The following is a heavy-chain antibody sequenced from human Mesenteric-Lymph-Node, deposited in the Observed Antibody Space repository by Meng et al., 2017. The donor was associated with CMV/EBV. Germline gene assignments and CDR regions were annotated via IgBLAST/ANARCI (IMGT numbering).Heavy chain of an antibody. Sequence: ASVKVSCKASGYTFTAYYIHWVRQAPGQGLEWMGWINPNTGATSYSQTFQGRVTMTKDRSISTTYMEVSSLRSDDTAFYYCAKGGYYNSGALDSWGQGTLVTVSS. J-gene: IGHJ4*02. CDR2: INPNTGAT. CDR3: AKGGYYNSGALDS. D-gene: IGHD3-10*01. CDR1: GYTFTAYY. V-gene: IGHV1-2*02.